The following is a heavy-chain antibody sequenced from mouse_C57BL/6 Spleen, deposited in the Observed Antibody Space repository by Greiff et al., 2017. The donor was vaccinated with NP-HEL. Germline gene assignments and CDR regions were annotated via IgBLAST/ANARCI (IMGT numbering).Heavy chain of an antibody. J-gene: IGHJ2*01. CDR2: IYPGDGDT. D-gene: IGHD1-1*01. V-gene: IGHV1-80*01. Sequence: VQLQQSGAELVKPGASVKISCKASGYAFSSYWMNWVKQRPGKGLEWIGQIYPGDGDTNYNGKFKGKATLTADKSSSTAYMQLSSLTSEDSAVYFWAPFITTVYYFDYWGQGTTLTVSS. CDR3: APFITTVYYFDY. CDR1: GYAFSSYW.